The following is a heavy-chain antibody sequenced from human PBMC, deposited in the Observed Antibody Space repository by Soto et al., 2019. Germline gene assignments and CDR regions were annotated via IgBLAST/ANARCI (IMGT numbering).Heavy chain of an antibody. D-gene: IGHD3-10*01. V-gene: IGHV6-1*01. CDR2: TYYRSKWYI. CDR1: GDSVSGNRAA. J-gene: IGHJ6*03. CDR3: ATGMLIRGHHYMDA. Sequence: SQTLSRTCVIPGDSVSGNRAAWNWIRQSPSRGLEWLGRTYYRSKWYIESAPSVQGRMTINPDTSKNQFSLQLNSVTPEDTAVYYCATGMLIRGHHYMDAWRQGTSVTVSS.